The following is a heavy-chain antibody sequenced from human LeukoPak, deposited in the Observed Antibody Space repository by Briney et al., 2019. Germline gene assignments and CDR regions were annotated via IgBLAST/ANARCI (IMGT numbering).Heavy chain of an antibody. Sequence: QPGGSLRLSCAASGFTFNNYDMHWVRQAPGKGLEWVAFISFDGSNKYYADSVKGRFTISRDNSKNTLYLQMNSLRAEDTAVYYCARGLPPNYNYYMDVWGKGTTVTISS. J-gene: IGHJ6*03. CDR3: ARGLPPNYNYYMDV. CDR1: GFTFNNYD. CDR2: ISFDGSNK. V-gene: IGHV3-30*03.